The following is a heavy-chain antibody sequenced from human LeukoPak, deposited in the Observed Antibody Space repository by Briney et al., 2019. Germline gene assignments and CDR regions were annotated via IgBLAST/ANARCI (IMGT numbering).Heavy chain of an antibody. V-gene: IGHV4-39*01. J-gene: IGHJ4*01. CDR1: GGSISSTSYY. D-gene: IGHD6-13*01. CDR3: ARQLPAAAADTRGYFEY. Sequence: SETLSLTCTVSGGSISSTSYYWGWIRQPPGKGLEWIGSIYYGGSTYYNPSLESRLTISVDTSKNQFSLKLTSVTAADAAMYYCARQLPAAAADTRGYFEYWGQGAVVTVSS. CDR2: IYYGGST.